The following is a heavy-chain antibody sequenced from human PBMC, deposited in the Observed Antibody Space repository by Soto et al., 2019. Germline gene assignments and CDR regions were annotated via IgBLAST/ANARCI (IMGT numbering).Heavy chain of an antibody. D-gene: IGHD2-8*02. CDR3: ARSRAPGASDGFDI. CDR1: GYTFTRHY. V-gene: IGHV1-46*01. CDR2: INPSGGSP. Sequence: ASVKVSCKASGYTFTRHYIYWVRQAPGEGLQWMGFINPSGGSPVYPQKFQGTVTMTSDTSTSTVYMELSRLRSEDTGVYYCARSRAPGASDGFDIWGQGTMVTVSS. J-gene: IGHJ3*02.